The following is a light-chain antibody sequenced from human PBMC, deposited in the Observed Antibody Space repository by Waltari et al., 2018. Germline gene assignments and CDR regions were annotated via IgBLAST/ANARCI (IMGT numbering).Light chain of an antibody. J-gene: IGKJ1*01. CDR2: KAS. CDR1: QSVSSW. V-gene: IGKV1-5*03. CDR3: QQYNSYSPT. Sequence: TQSPGTLSLSPGERATLSCRASQSVSSWLAWYQQKPGKAPKLLIYKASSLESGVPSRFSGSGSGTEFTLTISSLQPDDFATYYCQQYNSYSPTFGQGTKVEIK.